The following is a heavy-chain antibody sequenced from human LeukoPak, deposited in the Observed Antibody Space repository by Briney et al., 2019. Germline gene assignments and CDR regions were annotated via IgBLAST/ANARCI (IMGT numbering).Heavy chain of an antibody. CDR3: AREARGYYYDSSGHAYFDY. Sequence: FGTANYAQKFQGRVTITADESTSTAYMELSSLRSEDTAVYYCAREARGYYYDSSGHAYFDYWGQGTLVTVSS. J-gene: IGHJ4*02. D-gene: IGHD3-22*01. CDR2: FGTA. V-gene: IGHV1-69*01.